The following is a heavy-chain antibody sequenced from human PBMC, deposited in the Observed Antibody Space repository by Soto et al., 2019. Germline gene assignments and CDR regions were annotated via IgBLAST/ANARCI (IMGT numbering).Heavy chain of an antibody. D-gene: IGHD3-22*01. CDR2: IYYSGST. J-gene: IGHJ4*02. V-gene: IGHV4-31*03. Sequence: QVQLQESGPGLVKPSQTLSLTCTVSGGSISSGGYYWSWIRQHPGKGLEWIGYIYYSGSTYYNPSLKSRVTMSVDPATNQFSLKLSSVTAADTAVYYCAVYYYDSSGYYQYFDYWGQGTLVTVSS. CDR3: AVYYYDSSGYYQYFDY. CDR1: GGSISSGGYY.